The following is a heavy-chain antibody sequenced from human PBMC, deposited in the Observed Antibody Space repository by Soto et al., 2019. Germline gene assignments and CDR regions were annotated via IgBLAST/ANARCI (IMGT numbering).Heavy chain of an antibody. CDR3: ARLHGYCISIISHGHYALDV. D-gene: IGHD2-2*01. J-gene: IGHJ6*02. V-gene: IGHV4-39*01. CDR1: SASISSSSYT. Sequence: QLQLQESGPGLVKPSETLSLTCTVSSASISSSSYTWGWIRQPPGKGLEWIGSIYYSGSTYYNPSLNLRATVSVDTSTNPFSRKVTSVTAADTAVYYCARLHGYCISIISHGHYALDVWGQGTTVTVSS. CDR2: IYYSGST.